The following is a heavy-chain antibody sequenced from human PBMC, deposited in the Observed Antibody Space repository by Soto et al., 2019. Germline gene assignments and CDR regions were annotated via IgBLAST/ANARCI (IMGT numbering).Heavy chain of an antibody. CDR2: IVVGSGNT. Sequence: VKVSCEASGFTFTSSAVQWVRQARGQRLEWIGWIVVGSGNTNYAQKFQERVTITRDMSTSTAYMELSSLRSEDTAVYYCAAASGYNWNYPGYYYGMDVWGQGTTVTVSS. CDR3: AAASGYNWNYPGYYYGMDV. D-gene: IGHD1-7*01. J-gene: IGHJ6*02. CDR1: GFTFTSSA. V-gene: IGHV1-58*01.